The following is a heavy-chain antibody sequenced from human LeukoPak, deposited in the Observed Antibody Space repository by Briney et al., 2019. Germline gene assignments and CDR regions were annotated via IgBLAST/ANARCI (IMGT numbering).Heavy chain of an antibody. J-gene: IGHJ6*02. CDR2: IKQDGSEK. Sequence: GWSLRLSCAASGFTFSSYSMNWVRQAPGKGLEWVANIKQDGSEKYYVDSVKGRFTISRDNAKNSLSLQMNSLRAEDTAVYYCARDSYGSGSYYSSYGLDVWGQGTTVTVSS. V-gene: IGHV3-7*04. D-gene: IGHD3-10*01. CDR3: ARDSYGSGSYYSSYGLDV. CDR1: GFTFSSYS.